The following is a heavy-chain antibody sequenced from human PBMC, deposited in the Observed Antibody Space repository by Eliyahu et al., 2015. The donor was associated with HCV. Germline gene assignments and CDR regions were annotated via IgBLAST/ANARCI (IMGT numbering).Heavy chain of an antibody. CDR1: GGSISSSSYY. V-gene: IGHV4-39*01. CDR3: ASYPRLDRLRFLEWLSTDYYYYYYMDV. CDR2: IYYSGST. D-gene: IGHD3-3*01. J-gene: IGHJ6*03. Sequence: QLQLQESGPGLVKPSETLSLTCTVSGGSISSSSYYWGWIRQPPGKGLEWIGSIYYSGSTYYNPSLKSRVTISVDTSKNQFSLKLSSVTAADTAVYYCASYPRLDRLRFLEWLSTDYYYYYYMDVWGKGTTVTVSS.